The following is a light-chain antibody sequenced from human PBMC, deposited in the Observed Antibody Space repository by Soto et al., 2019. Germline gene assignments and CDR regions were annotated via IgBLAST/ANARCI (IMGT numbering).Light chain of an antibody. J-gene: IGKJ1*01. CDR3: QHYNSYSEA. V-gene: IGKV1-5*03. Sequence: DIQMTQSPSSLSASVGDRVTITCRANQSISSYLNWYQQKPGKAPKLLIYKASTLKSGVPSRFSGSGSGTEFTLTISSLQPDDFATYYCQHYNSYSEAFGQGTPRWIP. CDR1: QSISSY. CDR2: KAS.